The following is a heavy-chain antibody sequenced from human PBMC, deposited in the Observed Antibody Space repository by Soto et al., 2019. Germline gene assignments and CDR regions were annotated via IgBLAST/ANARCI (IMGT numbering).Heavy chain of an antibody. D-gene: IGHD6-6*01. CDR2: ISSSSSYI. J-gene: IGHJ4*02. CDR3: ARDPMGSSNPLYFDY. Sequence: GGSLRLSCAASGFTFSSYSMNWVRQAPGKGLEWGSSISSSSSYIYYADSVKGRFTISRDNAKNSLYLQMNSLRAEDTAVYYCARDPMGSSNPLYFDYWGQGTLVTVPS. V-gene: IGHV3-21*01. CDR1: GFTFSSYS.